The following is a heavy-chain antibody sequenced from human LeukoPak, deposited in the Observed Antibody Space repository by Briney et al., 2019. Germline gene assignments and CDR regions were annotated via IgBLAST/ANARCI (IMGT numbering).Heavy chain of an antibody. CDR2: IWYDGSNK. V-gene: IGHV3-33*06. CDR1: GFTFSSYG. D-gene: IGHD1-7*01. CDR3: AQDGTTTRYNWFDS. J-gene: IGHJ5*01. Sequence: PGGSLRLSCAASGFTFSSYGMHWVSQAPGKGLEWVAVIWYDGSNKYYADSVKGRFTISRGHSKNTLYLQMNSLRAEDTAIYYCAQDGTTTRYNWFDSWGQGTLVTVSS.